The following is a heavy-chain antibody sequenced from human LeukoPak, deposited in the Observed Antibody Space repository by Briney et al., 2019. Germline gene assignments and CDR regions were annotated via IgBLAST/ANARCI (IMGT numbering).Heavy chain of an antibody. J-gene: IGHJ3*02. D-gene: IGHD2-21*02. V-gene: IGHV4-61*01. CDR3: ARCARYCGGDCYPGGFDI. Sequence: SETLSLTCTVSGGSVSSSIYYWIWIRQPPGKGLEWIGYIHYSGSTNHNSSLKSRVTISVDTSKNQFSLRPTSVTAADTAVYYCARCARYCGGDCYPGGFDIWGEGTMVTVSS. CDR1: GGSVSSSIYY. CDR2: IHYSGST.